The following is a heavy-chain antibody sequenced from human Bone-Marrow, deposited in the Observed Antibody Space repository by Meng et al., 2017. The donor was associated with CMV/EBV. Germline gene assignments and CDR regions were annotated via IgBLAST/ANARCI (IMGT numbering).Heavy chain of an antibody. D-gene: IGHD3-16*01. CDR1: GFTFSSYA. Sequence: GESLKISCAASGFTFSSYAMSWVRQAPGKGLEWVSAISGSGGSTYYADSVKGRFTISRDNAKNSLYLQMNSLRAENTALYYCSKDQGVNGKYALVDYWGQGTLVTVSS. CDR3: SKDQGVNGKYALVDY. J-gene: IGHJ4*02. V-gene: IGHV3-23*01. CDR2: ISGSGGST.